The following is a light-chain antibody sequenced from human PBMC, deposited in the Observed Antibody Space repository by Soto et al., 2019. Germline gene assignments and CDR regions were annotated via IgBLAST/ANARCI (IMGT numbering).Light chain of an antibody. CDR3: QSYDSSLSGSGV. Sequence: QSVLTQPPSVSGAPGQRVTISCTGSYSNIGAGYEVHWYQQIPGTAPKLLISGHNNRPSGVPDRFFGSKSGTLASLTIIGLQAEDEADYYCQSYDSSLSGSGVFGGGTKVTVL. V-gene: IGLV1-40*01. J-gene: IGLJ3*02. CDR2: GHN. CDR1: YSNIGAGYE.